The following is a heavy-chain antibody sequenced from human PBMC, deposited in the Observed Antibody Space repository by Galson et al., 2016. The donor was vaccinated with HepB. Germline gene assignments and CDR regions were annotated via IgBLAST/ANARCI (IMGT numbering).Heavy chain of an antibody. Sequence: SLRLSCAASGATVASNYMIWVRRAPGKGLEWVSIIYSGGATHYADAVKGRFTISGDPARNTMSLQMNSLRPEDTAVYYCARGRYGASQSWGQGTLVTVSS. CDR3: ARGRYGASQS. CDR2: IYSGGAT. V-gene: IGHV3-66*02. D-gene: IGHD4/OR15-4a*01. CDR1: GATVASNY. J-gene: IGHJ4*02.